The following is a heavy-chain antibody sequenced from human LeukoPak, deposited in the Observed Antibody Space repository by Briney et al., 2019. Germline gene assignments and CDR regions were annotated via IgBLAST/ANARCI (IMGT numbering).Heavy chain of an antibody. Sequence: PGGPLRLSCAASGFTFSSYEMNWVRQAPGNGPEWVSYISSSGSTIYYADSVKGRFTISRDNAKNSLYLQMDSLRAEDTAVYYCARGYAGTLFYWGQGTLVTVSS. D-gene: IGHD4-23*01. CDR2: ISSSGSTI. CDR1: GFTFSSYE. CDR3: ARGYAGTLFY. J-gene: IGHJ4*02. V-gene: IGHV3-48*03.